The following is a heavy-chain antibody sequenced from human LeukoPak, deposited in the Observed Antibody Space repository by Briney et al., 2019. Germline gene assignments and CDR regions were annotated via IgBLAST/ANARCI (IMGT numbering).Heavy chain of an antibody. CDR2: IYYSGST. CDR1: GGSISSSSNY. J-gene: IGHJ4*02. Sequence: SETLSPTCTVSGGSISSSSNYWGWIRQPPGKGLEWIGSIYYSGSTYYNPSLKSRVTISVDTSNNQFSLKLTSVTAADTAVYYCARRHGASDYWGQGTLVTVSS. V-gene: IGHV4-39*01. D-gene: IGHD4-17*01. CDR3: ARRHGASDY.